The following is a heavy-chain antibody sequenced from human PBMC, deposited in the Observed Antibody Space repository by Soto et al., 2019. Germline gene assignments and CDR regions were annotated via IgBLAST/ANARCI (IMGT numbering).Heavy chain of an antibody. Sequence: PSETLSLTCSVSVDSISSDYWSWIRQPPGKGLEWIGYIYFTGSTNYNPSLRSRATISIDTSKSQFSLKLSSVTAADTAVYYCARAVYNRIGLWFDPWGQGTLVTVSS. V-gene: IGHV4-59*01. D-gene: IGHD1-20*01. CDR2: IYFTGST. CDR3: ARAVYNRIGLWFDP. J-gene: IGHJ5*02. CDR1: VDSISSDY.